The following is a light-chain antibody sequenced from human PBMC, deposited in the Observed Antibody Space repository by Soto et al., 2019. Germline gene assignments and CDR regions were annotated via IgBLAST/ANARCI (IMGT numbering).Light chain of an antibody. CDR2: GGS. CDR1: QSIYINS. Sequence: EIVLTQSPDTLSLSPGERATLSCRASQSIYINSLAWYQQRPGQAPRLLIYGGSTRATAVPDRFNGSGSGTDFALTISRLEPEDFAVYYCQQYGAPPLTFGPGTKVD. V-gene: IGKV3-20*01. CDR3: QQYGAPPLT. J-gene: IGKJ3*01.